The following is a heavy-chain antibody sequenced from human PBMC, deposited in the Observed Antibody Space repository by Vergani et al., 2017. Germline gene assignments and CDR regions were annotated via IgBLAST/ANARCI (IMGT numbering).Heavy chain of an antibody. CDR1: GYTFTSYY. J-gene: IGHJ4*02. CDR2: INPSGGST. V-gene: IGHV1-46*01. Sequence: QVQLVQSGAEVKKPGASVKVSCKASGYTFTSYYMHWVRQAPGQGLEWMGIINPSGGSTSYAQKFQGRVTMTRDTSTSTGYMELSSLRSEDTAVYYCAREPGVGAARDPEYYFDYWGQGTLVTVSS. CDR3: AREPGVGAARDPEYYFDY. D-gene: IGHD6-6*01.